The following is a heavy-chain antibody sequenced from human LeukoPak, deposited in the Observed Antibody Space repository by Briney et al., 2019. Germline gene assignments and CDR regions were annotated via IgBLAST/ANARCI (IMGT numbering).Heavy chain of an antibody. CDR1: GTSLSSYC. Sequence: SETLSLTCAVSGTSLSSYCWSWIRQPPEKGLEWVGEINHSGSTNYNPSLKSRVTISVDTSKNQFSLRLNSVTAADTAVYYCARAGGADSPQDLDYWGQGILVTVSS. V-gene: IGHV4-34*01. D-gene: IGHD3-22*01. CDR2: INHSGST. CDR3: ARAGGADSPQDLDY. J-gene: IGHJ4*02.